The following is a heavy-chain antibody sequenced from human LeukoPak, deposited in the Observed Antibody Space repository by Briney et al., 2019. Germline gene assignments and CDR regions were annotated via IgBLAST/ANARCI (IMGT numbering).Heavy chain of an antibody. V-gene: IGHV3-66*01. D-gene: IGHD5-24*01. CDR2: IYTGGST. Sequence: PGGSLRLSCAASGFTVSGNYAIWVRQAPGRGLEWVSVIYTGGSTYYADSVKGRFTISRDNSKNTVYLQMNSLRAEDTAMYYCAGGEFGRWYFDYWGPGTLVTVSS. CDR1: GFTVSGNY. CDR3: AGGEFGRWYFDY. J-gene: IGHJ4*02.